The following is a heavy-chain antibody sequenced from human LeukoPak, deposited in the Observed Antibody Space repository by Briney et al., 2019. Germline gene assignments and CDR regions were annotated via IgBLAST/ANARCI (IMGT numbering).Heavy chain of an antibody. Sequence: GSSVKVSCKASGGTFSRYVISWVRQAPGQGLEWMGGISPIFGTANYAQKFQGRVTITADESTSTAYMELSSLRSEDTAVYYCARDLEVVAATYLGYYYGMDVWGQGTTVTVSS. D-gene: IGHD2-15*01. V-gene: IGHV1-69*01. J-gene: IGHJ6*02. CDR2: ISPIFGTA. CDR3: ARDLEVVAATYLGYYYGMDV. CDR1: GGTFSRYV.